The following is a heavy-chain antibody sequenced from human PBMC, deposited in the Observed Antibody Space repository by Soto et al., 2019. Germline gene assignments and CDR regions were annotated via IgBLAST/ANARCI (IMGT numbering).Heavy chain of an antibody. CDR2: IIPIFGTA. V-gene: IGHV1-69*13. Sequence: SVKVSWNASLGTFSSYAISWVRQAPGQGLEWMGGIIPIFGTANYAQKFQGRVTITVDESTSTAYMELSSLRSEDTAVYYCARDRAYYYDSSGPGTRYFDYWGQGTLVTVYS. J-gene: IGHJ4*02. D-gene: IGHD3-22*01. CDR1: LGTFSSYA. CDR3: ARDRAYYYDSSGPGTRYFDY.